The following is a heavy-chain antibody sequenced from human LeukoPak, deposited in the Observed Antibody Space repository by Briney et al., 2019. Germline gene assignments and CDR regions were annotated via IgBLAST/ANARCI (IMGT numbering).Heavy chain of an antibody. J-gene: IGHJ6*02. D-gene: IGHD4-11*01. V-gene: IGHV3-23*01. Sequence: GGSLRLSCAASGFTFSSYAMSWVRQAPGKGLEWVSAISGSGGSTYYADSVKGRFTISRDNSKNTLYLQMNSLRAEDTAVYCCAREIDYSNFYYYYYGMDVWGQGTTVTVSS. CDR3: AREIDYSNFYYYYYGMDV. CDR2: ISGSGGST. CDR1: GFTFSSYA.